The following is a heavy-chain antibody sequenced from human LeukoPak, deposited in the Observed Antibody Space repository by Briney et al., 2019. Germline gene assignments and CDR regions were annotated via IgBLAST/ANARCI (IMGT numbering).Heavy chain of an antibody. D-gene: IGHD3-22*01. J-gene: IGHJ6*03. V-gene: IGHV1-69*06. CDR1: GGTVRRFG. CDR2: IIPIFGTT. Sequence: GASVKVSCKASGGTVRRFGISWVRQAPGQGLEWMGGIIPIFGTTSYVQKFQGRVTITADKSTSTAYMELSSLRSEDTAVYYCARDKPNDSSGFYRYYYYYMDVWGKGTTVTVSS. CDR3: ARDKPNDSSGFYRYYYYYMDV.